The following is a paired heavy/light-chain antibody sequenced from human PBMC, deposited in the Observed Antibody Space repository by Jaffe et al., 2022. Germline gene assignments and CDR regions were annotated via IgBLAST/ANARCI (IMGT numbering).Light chain of an antibody. V-gene: IGKV1-27*01. J-gene: IGKJ1*01. Sequence: DIQMTQSPSSLSASVGDRVTITCRASQGISNFLAWYQQKPGKVPNLLIYDASTLQSGVPSRFSGSGSGTDFTLTISSLQPEDVATYYCQKYNSAPWTFGQGTKVEIK. CDR3: QKYNSAPWT. CDR1: QGISNF. CDR2: DAS.
Heavy chain of an antibody. CDR3: ARGAIVVGRRNYFDY. CDR2: ISTGATTK. CDR1: GFTFSSYE. D-gene: IGHD3-22*01. Sequence: EVQLVESGGDLVQPGGSLRLSCAASGFTFSSYEMNWVRQAPGKGLEWVSYISTGATTKYYSDSVKGRFSISRDNTKNSLYLQMNSLRAEDTAIYYCARGAIVVGRRNYFDYWGQGTLVTVSS. J-gene: IGHJ4*02. V-gene: IGHV3-48*03.